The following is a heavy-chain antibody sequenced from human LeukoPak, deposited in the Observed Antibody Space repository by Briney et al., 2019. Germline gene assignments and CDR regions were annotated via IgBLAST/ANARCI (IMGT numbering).Heavy chain of an antibody. D-gene: IGHD2-15*01. V-gene: IGHV1-69*01. J-gene: IGHJ4*02. CDR2: IIPIFGTA. CDR1: GGTFSSYV. Sequence: SVKVSCKASGGTFSSYVISWVRQAPGQGLEWMGGIIPIFGTANYAQKFQGRVTITADESTSTAYMELSSLRSEDTAVYYCARGLGYCSGGSCYFPYYFDYWGQGTLVTVSS. CDR3: ARGLGYCSGGSCYFPYYFDY.